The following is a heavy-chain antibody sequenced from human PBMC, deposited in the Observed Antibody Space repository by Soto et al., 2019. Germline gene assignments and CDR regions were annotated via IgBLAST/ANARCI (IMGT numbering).Heavy chain of an antibody. Sequence: QVQLVQSGAEVKKPGASVKVSCKASGYTFTSYAMHWVRQAPGQRLEWMGWINAGNGNTKYSQKFQGRVTITRDTSASTAYMEPSSLRSEDTAVYYCAREGMGVAMVRGVRTYFFDYWGQGTLVTVSS. CDR3: AREGMGVAMVRGVRTYFFDY. D-gene: IGHD3-10*01. CDR1: GYTFTSYA. CDR2: INAGNGNT. J-gene: IGHJ4*02. V-gene: IGHV1-3*01.